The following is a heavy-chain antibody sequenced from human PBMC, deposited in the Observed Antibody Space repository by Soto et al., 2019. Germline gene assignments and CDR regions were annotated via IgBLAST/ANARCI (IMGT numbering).Heavy chain of an antibody. CDR3: ARVMITFGGVIDPLAFDI. D-gene: IGHD3-16*02. Sequence: VQLVESGGGVVQSGRSLRLSCAASGFTFSSYVMHWVRQAPGKGLEWVAAISYDGSNKYYADSVQGRFTISRDNFKNTLYLEMNSLRAEDTAVYYCARVMITFGGVIDPLAFDIWGQGTMVTVSS. V-gene: IGHV3-30-3*01. CDR2: ISYDGSNK. J-gene: IGHJ3*02. CDR1: GFTFSSYV.